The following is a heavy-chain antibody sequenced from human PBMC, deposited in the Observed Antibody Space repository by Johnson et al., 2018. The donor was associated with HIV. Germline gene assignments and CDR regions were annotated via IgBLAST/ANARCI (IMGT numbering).Heavy chain of an antibody. J-gene: IGHJ3*02. D-gene: IGHD3-16*01. CDR1: GFTFSQAW. CDR3: TRGVNSEGGRI. V-gene: IGHV3-15*01. Sequence: VQLVESGGGLVKPGESLRLSCVASGFTFSQAWMSWVRQAPGKGLEWVARIKRETDLGTRDYAASVKGRFSISRDDSKNTLYRQMSNLKTDDTAVYYCTRGVNSEGGRIWGQGTMVTVSS. CDR2: IKRETDLGTR.